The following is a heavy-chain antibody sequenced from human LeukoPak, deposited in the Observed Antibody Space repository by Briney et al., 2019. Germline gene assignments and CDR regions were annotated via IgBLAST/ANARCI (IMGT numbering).Heavy chain of an antibody. CDR2: ISGDGVST. D-gene: IGHD3-10*01. Sequence: PGGSLRLSCAASGFIFSDYEMNWVRRAPGKGLEWVSLISGDGVSTYYVDSVKGRFTISRDNRKNSLYLQMNSLRSEDTALYYCAKDEYYGSGSTSYFYGMDVWGQGTTVTVSS. CDR1: GFIFSDYE. CDR3: AKDEYYGSGSTSYFYGMDV. V-gene: IGHV3-43*02. J-gene: IGHJ6*02.